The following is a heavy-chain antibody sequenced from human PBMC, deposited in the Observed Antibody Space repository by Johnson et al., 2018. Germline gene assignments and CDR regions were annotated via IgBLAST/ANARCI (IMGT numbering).Heavy chain of an antibody. V-gene: IGHV3-9*01. D-gene: IGHD3-3*01. Sequence: VQLVESGGGLVQXGRSXRLXCAASGFTFDDYAMHWVRPAPGKGLEWVSGISWNSGSIGYADSVKGRFTISRDNAKHSLYLQMNSLKAEDTALYYCAKDSNSDFWSGYYSKAFDIWGQGTMVTVSS. CDR2: ISWNSGSI. CDR1: GFTFDDYA. J-gene: IGHJ3*02. CDR3: AKDSNSDFWSGYYSKAFDI.